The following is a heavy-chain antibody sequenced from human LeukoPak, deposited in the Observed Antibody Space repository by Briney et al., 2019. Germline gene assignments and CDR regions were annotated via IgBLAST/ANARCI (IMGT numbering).Heavy chain of an antibody. CDR2: VNWISGTK. V-gene: IGHV3-9*01. CDR1: GFMFEDYA. Sequence: GGSLRLSCSASGFMFEDYAMHWLRQAPGKGLEWVAGVNWISGTKGYADSVKGRFTSSRYNVKYPLYLEMNSLRAEDSAFYYCAKVLSRVYRSATIGVEGTAFDNWGQGTLVTVSS. J-gene: IGHJ4*02. CDR3: AKVLSRVYRSATIGVEGTAFDN. D-gene: IGHD6-19*01.